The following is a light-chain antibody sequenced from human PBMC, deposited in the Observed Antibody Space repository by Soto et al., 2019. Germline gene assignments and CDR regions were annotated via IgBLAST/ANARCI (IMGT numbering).Light chain of an antibody. CDR1: QSVTSN. CDR2: VAS. Sequence: EIVMTQSPATLSVSPGERATLSCRASQSVTSNLAWYQQKPGQAPRLLIYVASTRATGIPARFSGSGSETAFTLTISSLQPEDFAVYYCQQYQSWPLTFGGGSKVEI. J-gene: IGKJ4*01. V-gene: IGKV3-15*01. CDR3: QQYQSWPLT.